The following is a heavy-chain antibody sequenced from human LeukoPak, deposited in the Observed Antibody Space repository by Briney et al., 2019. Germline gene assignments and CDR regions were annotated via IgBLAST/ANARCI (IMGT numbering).Heavy chain of an antibody. CDR3: ATHDDYSNYLPDY. Sequence: GGSLRLSCAASGFTFSSYGMHWVRQAPGKGPEWVAFIRYDGSNKYYADSVKGRFTISRDNSKNTLYLQMNSLRAEDTAVYYCATHDDYSNYLPDYWGQGTLVTVSS. J-gene: IGHJ4*02. D-gene: IGHD4-11*01. CDR1: GFTFSSYG. V-gene: IGHV3-30*02. CDR2: IRYDGSNK.